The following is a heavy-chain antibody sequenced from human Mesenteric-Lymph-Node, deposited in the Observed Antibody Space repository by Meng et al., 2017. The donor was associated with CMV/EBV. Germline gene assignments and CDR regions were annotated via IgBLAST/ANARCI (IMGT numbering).Heavy chain of an antibody. CDR3: ARVDYDFWSGYPGDAFDI. Sequence: GSLRLSCAAYGGSFSDYYWSWIRQPPGKGLEWIGDINHSGSTNYNPSLKSRVTISVDTSKNQFSLKLSSVTAADTAVYYCARVDYDFWSGYPGDAFDIWGQGTMVTVSS. V-gene: IGHV4-34*01. CDR2: INHSGST. J-gene: IGHJ3*02. CDR1: GGSFSDYY. D-gene: IGHD3-3*01.